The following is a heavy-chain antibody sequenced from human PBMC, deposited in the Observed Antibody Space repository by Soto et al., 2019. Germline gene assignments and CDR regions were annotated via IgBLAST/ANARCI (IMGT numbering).Heavy chain of an antibody. CDR1: GFNFKKFA. D-gene: IGHD6-19*01. J-gene: IGHJ4*02. CDR3: AKADGEQWLIPHLDN. CDR2: ISCCGGST. V-gene: IGHV3-23*01. Sequence: EVQLLESGGGVVQPGGSLRLSCVASGFNFKKFAMAWVRQAPGEGLEWVSGISCCGGSTSYADSVKGRFSPARDDSKNTLSLQMNGLRVEDTAQYFCAKADGEQWLIPHLDNWGQGTLVTVS.